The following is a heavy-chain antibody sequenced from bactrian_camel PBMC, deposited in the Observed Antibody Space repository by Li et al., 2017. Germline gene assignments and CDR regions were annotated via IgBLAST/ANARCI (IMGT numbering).Heavy chain of an antibody. V-gene: IGHV3S40*01. Sequence: VQLVESGGGLVQPGESLRLSCAASGLIFSKAVFTWIRQAPNKGLEWVSYINSADGTYYADSVKGRFTISRNGAGNIVFLQMNDLKPEDTAMYYCARDEWSRWRGLDTDFRFWGQGTQVTVS. J-gene: IGHJ6*01. CDR3: ARDEWSRWRGLDTDFRF. CDR2: INSADGT. D-gene: IGHD1*01. CDR1: GLIFSKAV.